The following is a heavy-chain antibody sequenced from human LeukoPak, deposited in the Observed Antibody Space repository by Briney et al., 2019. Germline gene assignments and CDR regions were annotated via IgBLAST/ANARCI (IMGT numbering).Heavy chain of an antibody. Sequence: GESLKISCKGPGYSFTRYWIAWVRPIPRNGLEWMGIIYPGYSDTRYSPSFQGQGTISADKSISTAYLQSSSLKASDTAMYYCARQDGMALYYSDYWGEGTLVSVSS. CDR1: GYSFTRYW. CDR2: IYPGYSDT. V-gene: IGHV5-51*01. CDR3: ARQDGMALYYSDY. J-gene: IGHJ4*02. D-gene: IGHD1-14*01.